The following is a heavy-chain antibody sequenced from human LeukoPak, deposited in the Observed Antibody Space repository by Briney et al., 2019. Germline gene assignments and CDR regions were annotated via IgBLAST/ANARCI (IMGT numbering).Heavy chain of an antibody. D-gene: IGHD3-22*01. CDR1: GGSISSYY. CDR2: IYTSGST. J-gene: IGHJ5*02. V-gene: IGHV4-4*07. Sequence: SESLSLTCTVSGGSISSYYWSWIRQPAGKGLEWSGRIYTSGSTNYNPSLKSRVTMSVDTSKNQFSLKLSSVTAADTAVYYCARDREIWYYYDSSGYYLMPFDPWGQGTLVTVSS. CDR3: ARDREIWYYYDSSGYYLMPFDP.